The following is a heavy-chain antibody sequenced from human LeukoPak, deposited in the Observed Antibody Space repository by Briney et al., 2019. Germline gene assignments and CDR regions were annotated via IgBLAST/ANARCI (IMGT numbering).Heavy chain of an antibody. Sequence: ASVNVSCKASGYTFTSYYMHWVRQAPGQGLEWMGIINPSGGSTSYAQKFQGRVTITADESTSTAYMELSSLRSEDTAVYYCARALLRYCSSTSCYWFDPWGQGTLVTVSS. D-gene: IGHD2-2*01. J-gene: IGHJ5*02. CDR1: GYTFTSYY. CDR3: ARALLRYCSSTSCYWFDP. V-gene: IGHV1-46*01. CDR2: INPSGGST.